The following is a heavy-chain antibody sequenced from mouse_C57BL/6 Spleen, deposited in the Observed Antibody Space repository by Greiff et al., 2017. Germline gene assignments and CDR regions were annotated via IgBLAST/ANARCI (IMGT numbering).Heavy chain of an antibody. Sequence: DVKLQESGGGLVKPGGSLKLSCAASGFTFSSYAMSWVRQTPEKRLEWVATISDGGSYTYYPDNVKGRFTISRDNAKNNLYLQMSHLKSEDTAMYYCASTSGDFDYWGQGTTLTVSS. V-gene: IGHV5-4*03. CDR3: ASTSGDFDY. J-gene: IGHJ2*01. CDR2: ISDGGSYT. D-gene: IGHD1-3*01. CDR1: GFTFSSYA.